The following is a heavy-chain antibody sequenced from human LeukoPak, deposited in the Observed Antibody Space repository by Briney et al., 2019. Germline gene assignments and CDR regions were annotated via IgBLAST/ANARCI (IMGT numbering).Heavy chain of an antibody. CDR2: IYPGDSDT. CDR3: ARNRDSGSLDAFDI. V-gene: IGHV5-51*01. Sequence: GESLKISCKGSGYSFTTYWIGWVRQMPGKGLEWMGIIYPGDSDTRYSTSFQGQVTISGAKSISTAYLQWSSLKASDTAMYYCARNRDSGSLDAFDIWGQGTMVTVSS. D-gene: IGHD3-10*01. CDR1: GYSFTTYW. J-gene: IGHJ3*02.